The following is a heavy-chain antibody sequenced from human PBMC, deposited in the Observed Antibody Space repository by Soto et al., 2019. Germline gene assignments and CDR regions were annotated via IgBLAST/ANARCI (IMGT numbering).Heavy chain of an antibody. CDR3: GRVVATRIVVTSYSGMGV. D-gene: IGHD3-22*01. J-gene: IGHJ6*01. Sequence: QVQLVQSGAEVMKPGSSVNVSCKASGGTLSNYGISWVRQAPGQGLEWMGGIILVFGTPNYAQKFQGRVTITAVDSTTKVYREVSSLTSEDSAVEYCGRVVATRIVVTSYSGMGVWGLGPTVTVSS. V-gene: IGHV1-69*12. CDR2: IILVFGTP. CDR1: GGTLSNYG.